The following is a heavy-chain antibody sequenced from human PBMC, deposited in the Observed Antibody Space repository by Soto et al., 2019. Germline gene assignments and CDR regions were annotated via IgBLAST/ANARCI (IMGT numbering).Heavy chain of an antibody. CDR3: ARDGTVTSVPYYYYMDV. CDR2: ISAYNGNT. CDR1: GYTFTSYG. J-gene: IGHJ6*03. Sequence: ASVNVSCKAYGYTFTSYGISWVRQAPGQGLEWMGWISAYNGNTNYAQKLQGRVTMTTDTSTSTAYMELRSLRSDDTAVYYCARDGTVTSVPYYYYMDVWGKGTTVTVSS. D-gene: IGHD4-17*01. V-gene: IGHV1-18*01.